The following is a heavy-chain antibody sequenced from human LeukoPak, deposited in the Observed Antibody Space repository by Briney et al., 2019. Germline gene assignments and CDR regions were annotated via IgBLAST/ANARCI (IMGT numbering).Heavy chain of an antibody. V-gene: IGHV3-23*01. CDR2: ISGNGVGA. CDR3: AKDLAWGLDY. CDR1: GFAFRSYG. J-gene: IGHJ4*02. D-gene: IGHD7-27*01. Sequence: GGSLRLSCAASGFAFRSYGMSWVRQAPGKGLEWVSAISGNGVGAYYADSVKGRFTISRDNSKNTLYLQMNNLRAEDTAVYYCAKDLAWGLDYWGQGTPVTVSS.